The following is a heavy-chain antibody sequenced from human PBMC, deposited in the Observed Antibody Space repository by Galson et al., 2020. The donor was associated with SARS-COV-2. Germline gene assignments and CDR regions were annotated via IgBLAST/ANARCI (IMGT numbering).Heavy chain of an antibody. V-gene: IGHV3-7*01. J-gene: IGHJ4*02. D-gene: IGHD3-22*01. CDR1: GFIFSSYW. CDR2: IKQDGSEK. Sequence: GGSLRLSCAASGFIFSSYWMSWVRQAPGKGLEWVANIKQDGSEKYYVDSVKCRFTISRDNAKNSLYLQMNSLRAEDTAVYYCARNRDSSGYYYEIDYWGQGTLVTVSS. CDR3: ARNRDSSGYYYEIDY.